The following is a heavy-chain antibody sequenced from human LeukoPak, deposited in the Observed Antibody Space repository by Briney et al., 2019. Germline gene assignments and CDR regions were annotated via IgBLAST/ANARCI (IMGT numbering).Heavy chain of an antibody. D-gene: IGHD5-12*01. V-gene: IGHV3-48*01. Sequence: PGGSLRLSCAASGFNFNGYSMNWVRQAPGKGLEWVSYISSSGRNICYADSVKGRFTISRDNAKNSVYLQMNSLGAEDTAVYYCARCDLVAAIFFEYWGQGTLVAVSS. CDR2: ISSSGRNI. CDR3: ARCDLVAAIFFEY. J-gene: IGHJ4*02. CDR1: GFNFNGYS.